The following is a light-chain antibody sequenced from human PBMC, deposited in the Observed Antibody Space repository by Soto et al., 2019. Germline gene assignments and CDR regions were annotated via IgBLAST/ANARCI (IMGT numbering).Light chain of an antibody. V-gene: IGKV1-39*01. CDR2: AAS. J-gene: IGKJ4*01. CDR1: QAIDNY. Sequence: DIQMTQSPSSLSASVGDRVTITCRASQAIDNYLNWYQHKPGKAPELLIRAASIVQSGVPSRFSGGGFGTDFSLNISSLHPEDFATYYCQQSYRTPLTFGGGTKVEI. CDR3: QQSYRTPLT.